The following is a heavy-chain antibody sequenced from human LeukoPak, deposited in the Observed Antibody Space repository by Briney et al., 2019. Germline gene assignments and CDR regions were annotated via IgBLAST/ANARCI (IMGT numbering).Heavy chain of an antibody. D-gene: IGHD3-10*01. CDR1: GYTFTGYY. CDR2: INPNSGGT. J-gene: IGHJ4*02. Sequence: ASVKVSCRASGYTFTGYYMHWVRQAPGQGLEWMGWINPNSGGTNYAQKFQGRVTMTRDTSISTAYMELSRLRSDDTAVYYCARVSVHYYGSGSYLFDYWGQGTLVTVSS. CDR3: ARVSVHYYGSGSYLFDY. V-gene: IGHV1-2*02.